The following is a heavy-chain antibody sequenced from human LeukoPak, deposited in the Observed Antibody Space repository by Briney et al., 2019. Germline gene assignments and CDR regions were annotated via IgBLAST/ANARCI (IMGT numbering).Heavy chain of an antibody. D-gene: IGHD3-10*01. CDR2: IKSKTDGVTT. CDR3: TTPMVRGVILSDY. Sequence: GGSLRLSCAASGFTFSSYWMSWVRQAPGKGLEWVGRIKSKTDGVTTDYAAPVKGRFTISRDDSKHTLYLQMNSLKTEDTAVYYCTTPMVRGVILSDYWGQGTLVTVSS. V-gene: IGHV3-15*01. CDR1: GFTFSSYW. J-gene: IGHJ4*02.